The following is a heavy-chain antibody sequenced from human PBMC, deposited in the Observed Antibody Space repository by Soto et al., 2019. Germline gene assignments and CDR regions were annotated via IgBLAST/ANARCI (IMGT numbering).Heavy chain of an antibody. J-gene: IGHJ4*02. CDR3: AIMTDYGGNPMRQQFDY. CDR1: GGTFSSYT. D-gene: IGHD4-17*01. V-gene: IGHV1-69*02. CDR2: IIPILGIA. Sequence: QVQLVQSGAEVKKPGSSVKVSCKASGGTFSSYTISWVRQAPGQGLEWMGRIIPILGIANYAQKFQGRVTITADKSTSTAYMELSSLRSEDTAVYYCAIMTDYGGNPMRQQFDYWGQGTLVTVSS.